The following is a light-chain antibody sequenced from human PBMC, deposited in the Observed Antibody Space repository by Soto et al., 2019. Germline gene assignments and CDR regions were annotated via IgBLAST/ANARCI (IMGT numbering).Light chain of an antibody. Sequence: SYELTQPPSVSVSPGQTARITCSGDALPKQYAYWYQQKPGQAPVLVIYKDSERPSGIPERFSGSSSATTVTLTISGVQAEDEADYYCQSADISGTWVFGGGTKVTVL. CDR2: KDS. CDR3: QSADISGTWV. V-gene: IGLV3-25*03. J-gene: IGLJ3*02. CDR1: ALPKQY.